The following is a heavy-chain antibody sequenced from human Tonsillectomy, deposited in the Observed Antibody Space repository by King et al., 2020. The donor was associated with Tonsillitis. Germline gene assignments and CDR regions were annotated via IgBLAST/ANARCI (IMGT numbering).Heavy chain of an antibody. CDR2: IYHSGST. CDR3: VREFIGYSGYDPLNY. J-gene: IGHJ4*02. D-gene: IGHD5-12*01. V-gene: IGHV4-38-2*02. CDR1: GYSISSGYY. Sequence: VQLQESGPGLVKPSETLSLTCAVSGYSISSGYYWGWIRQPPGKGLEWIGSIYHSGSTYYNPSLKSRVTISVDTSKNQFSLKLSSVTAADTAVYYCVREFIGYSGYDPLNYWGQGTLATVSS.